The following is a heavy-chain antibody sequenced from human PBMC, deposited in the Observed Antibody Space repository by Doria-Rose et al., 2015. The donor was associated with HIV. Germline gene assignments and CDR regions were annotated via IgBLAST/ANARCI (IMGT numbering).Heavy chain of an antibody. CDR1: GVSLSSPGMG. J-gene: IGHJ4*02. CDR2: IFSDDER. V-gene: IGHV2-26*01. D-gene: IGHD6-13*01. Sequence: QVTLKESGPVLVKPTETLTLTCTVSGVSLSSPGMGVSWIRQPPGKALEWLANIFSDDERSYKTSQKSRLTISRGTSKSQVVLTMTDMDPVDTATYYCARIKSSRWYHKYYFDFWGQGTLVIVSA. CDR3: ARIKSSRWYHKYYFDF.